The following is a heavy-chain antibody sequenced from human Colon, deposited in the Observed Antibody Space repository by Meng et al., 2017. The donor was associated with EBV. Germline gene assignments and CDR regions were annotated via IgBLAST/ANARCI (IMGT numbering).Heavy chain of an antibody. CDR3: ARGKQDAWELLAY. Sequence: QVHLQESGPGLVQPSGALSLTCGVSGVSISSNSRWTWVRQPPGKGLEWIGDIDDSGSTNYNPSLNSRISISLDKSKNHFSLKVNSVTAADTAVYYCARGKQDAWELLAYWGQGALVTVSS. J-gene: IGHJ4*02. V-gene: IGHV4-4*02. D-gene: IGHD1-26*01. CDR2: IDDSGST. CDR1: GVSISSNSR.